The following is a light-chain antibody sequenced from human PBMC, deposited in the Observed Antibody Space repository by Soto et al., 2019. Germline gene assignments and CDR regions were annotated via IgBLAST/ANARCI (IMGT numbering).Light chain of an antibody. CDR3: QVYGNSMWT. CDR2: GAS. J-gene: IGKJ1*01. V-gene: IGKV3-20*01. CDR1: QTVISDY. Sequence: EIVLTQSPGTLSLSPGDSATLSCTASQTVISDYLAWYQQTPGQAPRLLIYGASSRATDTPDRFSGRGSGTDFSLTISRLEHGDFAVYYCQVYGNSMWTFGQGTKVDIK.